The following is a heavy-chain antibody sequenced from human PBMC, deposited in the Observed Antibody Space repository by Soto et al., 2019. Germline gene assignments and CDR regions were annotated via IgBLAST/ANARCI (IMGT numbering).Heavy chain of an antibody. D-gene: IGHD3-3*01. CDR3: ARDPADFWSGYLDY. CDR2: IWYDGSNK. V-gene: IGHV3-33*01. CDR1: GFTFSSYG. Sequence: GSLRLSCAASGFTFSSYGMHWVRQAPGKGLEWVAVIWYDGSNKYYADSVKGRFTISRDNSKNTLYLQMNSLRAEDTAVYYCARDPADFWSGYLDYWGQGTLVTVSS. J-gene: IGHJ4*02.